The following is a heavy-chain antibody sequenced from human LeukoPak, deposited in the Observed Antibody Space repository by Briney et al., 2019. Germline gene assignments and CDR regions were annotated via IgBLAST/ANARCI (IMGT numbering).Heavy chain of an antibody. CDR3: ARVDCSGGSCYPGYFDY. CDR1: GGSISSYY. Sequence: SETLSLTCTVSGGSISSYYWSWIRQPAGKGLEWIGRIYTSGSTNYNPSLKSRVTMSVDTSRNQFSLKLSSVTAADTAVYYCARVDCSGGSCYPGYFDYWGQGTLVTVSS. CDR2: IYTSGST. D-gene: IGHD2-15*01. V-gene: IGHV4-4*07. J-gene: IGHJ4*02.